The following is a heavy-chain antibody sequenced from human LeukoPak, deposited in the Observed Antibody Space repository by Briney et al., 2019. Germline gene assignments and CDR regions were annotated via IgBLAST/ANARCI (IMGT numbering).Heavy chain of an antibody. D-gene: IGHD3-9*01. CDR3: ARTPRSQYYDILTGYYHPHGDYYGMDV. J-gene: IGHJ6*02. CDR1: GFTVSSNY. V-gene: IGHV3-66*01. Sequence: GGSLRLSCAASGFTVSSNYMSWVRQAPGKGLEWVSVIYSGGSTYYADSVKGRFTISRDNSKNTLYLQMNSLRAEDTAVYYCARTPRSQYYDILTGYYHPHGDYYGMDVWGQGTTVTVSS. CDR2: IYSGGST.